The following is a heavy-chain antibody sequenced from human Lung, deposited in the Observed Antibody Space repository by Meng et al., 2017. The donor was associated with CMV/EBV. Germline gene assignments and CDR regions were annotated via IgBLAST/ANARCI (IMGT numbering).Heavy chain of an antibody. D-gene: IGHD2-2*01. Sequence: SCAASGFTFRTSAMHWVRQAPGKGLEWVAVIWYDGSYEYYADSVKGRFTISRDNSKNTVYLQMNSLRVDDTAVYYCARVDYQTNRGRWFDPWGQGTLVTVSS. CDR3: ARVDYQTNRGRWFDP. CDR2: IWYDGSYE. CDR1: GFTFRTSA. J-gene: IGHJ5*02. V-gene: IGHV3-33*01.